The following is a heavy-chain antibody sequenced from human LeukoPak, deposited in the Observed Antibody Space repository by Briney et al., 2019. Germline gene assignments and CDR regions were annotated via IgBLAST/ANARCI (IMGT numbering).Heavy chain of an antibody. CDR3: ATDLSPDDYGGI. Sequence: ASVKVSCKASGGTFSSFAISWARQAPGQGLEWMGRITPMFETTNYAQNFQGRVTITADKSTSTAYMDLSSLKSDDTAVYYCATDLSPDDYGGIWGQGTLVTVSS. CDR2: ITPMFETT. CDR1: GGTFSSFA. D-gene: IGHD4-17*01. J-gene: IGHJ4*02. V-gene: IGHV1-69*06.